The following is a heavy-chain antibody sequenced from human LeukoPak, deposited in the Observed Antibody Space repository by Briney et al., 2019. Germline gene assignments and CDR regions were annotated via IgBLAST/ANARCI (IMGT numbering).Heavy chain of an antibody. CDR1: GGSISGYY. J-gene: IGHJ4*02. D-gene: IGHD5-18*01. CDR2: IYYNGNT. V-gene: IGHV4-59*08. CDR3: ARRGGYSYGYGPPFDY. Sequence: SETLSLTCYVSGGSISGYYWGWIRQPPGKGLEWIGYIYYNGNTNYNPSLTSRVTILVDTFKNQFSLKLTSVTAADTAIYYCARRGGYSYGYGPPFDYWGQGALVTVSS.